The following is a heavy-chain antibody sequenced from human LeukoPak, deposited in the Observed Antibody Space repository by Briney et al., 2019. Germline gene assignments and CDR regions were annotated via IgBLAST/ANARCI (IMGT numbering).Heavy chain of an antibody. D-gene: IGHD1-26*01. Sequence: ASVKVSCKVSGYTLTELSMHWVRQAPGKGLEWMGGFDPEDGETLYAQKFQGRVTMTEDTSTDTAYMELSSLRSEDTAVYYCATGEWERGGPDYYYYYMDVWGKGTTVTVSS. V-gene: IGHV1-24*01. CDR1: GYTLTELS. J-gene: IGHJ6*03. CDR3: ATGEWERGGPDYYYYYMDV. CDR2: FDPEDGET.